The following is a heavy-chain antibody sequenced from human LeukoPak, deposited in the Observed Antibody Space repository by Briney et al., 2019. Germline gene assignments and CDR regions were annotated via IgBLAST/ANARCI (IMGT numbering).Heavy chain of an antibody. CDR1: GFTLGSHD. V-gene: IGHV3-13*01. D-gene: IGHD5-18*01. J-gene: IGHJ4*02. CDR2: VSSGFHA. CDR3: VREARGYHYTYFDY. Sequence: GGSLRLSCTASGFTLGSHDMHWVRQIPGQGLEWVAAVSSGFHAFFADSVQGRFTVSREDARNSLYLQMKSLRAGDTAVYYCVREARGYHYTYFDYWGQGTLVTVSS.